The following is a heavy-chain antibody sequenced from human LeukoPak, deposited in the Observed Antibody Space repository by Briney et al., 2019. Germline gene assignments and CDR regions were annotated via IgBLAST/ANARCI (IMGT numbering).Heavy chain of an antibody. CDR1: GGTFSSYA. V-gene: IGHV1-69*05. Sequence: ASVTVSCKATGGTFSSYAISWVRQAPGQGLECMGGIIPIFGTANYAQKFQRRVTITTDESTSTAYMELSSLRSEDTAVYYCAREYLRGELLPTGLGYWGQGTLVTVSS. J-gene: IGHJ4*02. D-gene: IGHD1-26*01. CDR2: IIPIFGTA. CDR3: AREYLRGELLPTGLGY.